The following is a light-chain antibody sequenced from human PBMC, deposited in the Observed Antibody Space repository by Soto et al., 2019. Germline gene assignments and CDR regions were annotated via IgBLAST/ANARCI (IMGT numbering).Light chain of an antibody. Sequence: QSAQTQPASVSGSPGQSITISCTGTSSDVGGYNYVSWYQQHPGKAPKLMIYEVSDRPSGVSNRFSGSKSGNTASLTISGLQAEDEADYYCSSYTITSTYVFGTGTKLTVL. V-gene: IGLV2-14*01. CDR1: SSDVGGYNY. J-gene: IGLJ1*01. CDR3: SSYTITSTYV. CDR2: EVS.